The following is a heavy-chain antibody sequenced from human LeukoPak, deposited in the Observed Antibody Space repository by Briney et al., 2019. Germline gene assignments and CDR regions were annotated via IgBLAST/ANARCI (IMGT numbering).Heavy chain of an antibody. CDR1: EYSFSSYW. Sequence: GESLKISCKGSEYSFSSYWIGWVRQMPGKGLEWMGIISPGDSDTRYSPSFQGQVTISADKSTSTAYLQRSSLKASDTAMYYCARLNSYCFDYWGQGTLVTVSS. D-gene: IGHD3-10*01. CDR3: ARLNSYCFDY. V-gene: IGHV5-51*01. J-gene: IGHJ4*02. CDR2: ISPGDSDT.